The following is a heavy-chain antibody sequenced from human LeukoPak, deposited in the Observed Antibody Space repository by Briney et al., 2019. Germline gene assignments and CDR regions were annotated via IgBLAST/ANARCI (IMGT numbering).Heavy chain of an antibody. CDR3: ARAPSRCSSTSCYINPPGY. J-gene: IGHJ4*02. D-gene: IGHD2-2*02. CDR2: ISYDGSNK. CDR1: GFTFSSYG. Sequence: PGRSLRLSCAASGFTFSSYGMHWVRQAPGKGLEWVAVISYDGSNKYYADSVKGRFTISRDNSKNTLYLQMNSLRAEDTAVYYCARAPSRCSSTSCYINPPGYWGQGTLVTVSS. V-gene: IGHV3-30*03.